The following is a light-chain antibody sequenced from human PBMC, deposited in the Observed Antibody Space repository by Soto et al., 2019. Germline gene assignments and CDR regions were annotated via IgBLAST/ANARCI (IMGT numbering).Light chain of an antibody. CDR2: EVS. Sequence: LTQPASVSGSPGQSITISCTGTSIDVGGYNYVSWYQQHPGKAPKLMIYEVSNRPSGVSNRFSGSKSGNTASLTISGLQAEDEADYYCSSYTSSSTRVFXTGTKVTVL. CDR3: SSYTSSSTRV. CDR1: SIDVGGYNY. V-gene: IGLV2-14*01. J-gene: IGLJ1*01.